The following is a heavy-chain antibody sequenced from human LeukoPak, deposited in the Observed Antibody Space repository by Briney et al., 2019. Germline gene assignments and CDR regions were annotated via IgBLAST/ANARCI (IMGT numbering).Heavy chain of an antibody. Sequence: SETLSLTCAVYGGSFSGYYWSWIRQPPGKGLEWIGEINHSGSTNYNPSLKSRVTISVDTSKNQFSLELSSVTAADTAVYYCARGPSAVAGTFDFDYWGQGTLVTVSS. J-gene: IGHJ4*02. CDR2: INHSGST. V-gene: IGHV4-34*01. D-gene: IGHD6-19*01. CDR1: GGSFSGYY. CDR3: ARGPSAVAGTFDFDY.